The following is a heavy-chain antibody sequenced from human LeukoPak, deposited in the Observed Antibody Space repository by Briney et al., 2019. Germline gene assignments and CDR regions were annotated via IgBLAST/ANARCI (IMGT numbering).Heavy chain of an antibody. CDR2: IYYSGST. V-gene: IGHV4-31*03. D-gene: IGHD6-13*01. CDR3: ARSQRAAAARWFDP. J-gene: IGHJ5*02. CDR1: GGSISSGGYY. Sequence: SETLSLTCTVSGGSISSGGYYWSWIRQHPGKGLEWIGYIYYSGSTYYNPSLKSRVTISVDTSKNQFSLKLSSVTAADTAAYYCARSQRAAAARWFDPWGQGTLVTVSS.